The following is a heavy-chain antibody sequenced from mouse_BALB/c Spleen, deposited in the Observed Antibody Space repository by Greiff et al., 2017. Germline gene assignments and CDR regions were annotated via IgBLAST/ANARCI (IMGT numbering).Heavy chain of an antibody. CDR3: ARSYPGGYAMDY. V-gene: IGHV1S81*02. D-gene: IGHD2-10*01. CDR1: GYTFTSYW. Sequence: QVQLQQPGAELVKPGASVKLSCKASGYTFTSYWMHWVKQRPGQGLEWIGEINPSNGRTNYNEKFKSKATLTVDKSSSTAYMQLSSLTSEDSAVYYCARSYPGGYAMDYWGQGTSVNVSS. CDR2: INPSNGRT. J-gene: IGHJ4*01.